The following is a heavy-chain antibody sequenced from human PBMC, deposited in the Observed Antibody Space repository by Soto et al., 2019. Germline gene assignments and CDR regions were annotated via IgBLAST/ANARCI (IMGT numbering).Heavy chain of an antibody. Sequence: GGSLRLSCAASGFTFSSYAMSWVRQAPGKGLEWVSAISGSGGSTYYADSVKGRFTISRDNSKNKLYLQMNSLRAEDMAVYYCAKDPGWGGDAFDIWGQGTMVPVSS. CDR1: GFTFSSYA. D-gene: IGHD1-26*01. V-gene: IGHV3-23*01. CDR3: AKDPGWGGDAFDI. J-gene: IGHJ3*02. CDR2: ISGSGGST.